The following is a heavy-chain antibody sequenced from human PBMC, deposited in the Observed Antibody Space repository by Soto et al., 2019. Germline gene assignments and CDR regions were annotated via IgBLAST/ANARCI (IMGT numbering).Heavy chain of an antibody. J-gene: IGHJ6*02. CDR2: IYYSGST. V-gene: IGHV4-59*11. Sequence: SETLSLTCRVSGVSLTSHYWTWIRQSPGKGLEWIGYIYYSGSTNYSPSLKSRLTMSIDTPSNQFSLNLSSVTAADTAIYYRARLRDRSGTASIYNGMDVWGPGTMVTVSS. D-gene: IGHD3-22*01. CDR3: ARLRDRSGTASIYNGMDV. CDR1: GVSLTSHY.